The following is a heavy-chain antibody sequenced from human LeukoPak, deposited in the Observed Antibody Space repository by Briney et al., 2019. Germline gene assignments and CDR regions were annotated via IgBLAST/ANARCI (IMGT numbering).Heavy chain of an antibody. CDR2: ISGSSFST. V-gene: IGHV3-23*01. Sequence: GGSLRLSCAASGFTFSSYSMNWVRQAPGKGLEWVSTISGSSFSTYYADSVKGRFTISRDNSKNTLYLQMNSLRAEDTAIYYCAKEDCSSTSCPMDVWGQGTTVTVSS. J-gene: IGHJ6*02. D-gene: IGHD2-2*01. CDR3: AKEDCSSTSCPMDV. CDR1: GFTFSSYS.